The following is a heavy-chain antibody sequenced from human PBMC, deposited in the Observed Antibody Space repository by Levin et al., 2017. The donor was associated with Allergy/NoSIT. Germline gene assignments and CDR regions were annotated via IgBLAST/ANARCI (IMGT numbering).Heavy chain of an antibody. CDR1: GGTFSSYA. Sequence: AASVKVSCKASGGTFSSYAISWVRQAPGQGLEWMGGIIPIFGTANYAQKFQGRVTITADKSTSTAYVELSSLRSEDTAVYYCARSLINVGPAANYYYYGMDVWGQGTTVTVSS. D-gene: IGHD3/OR15-3a*01. V-gene: IGHV1-69*06. CDR3: ARSLINVGPAANYYYYGMDV. J-gene: IGHJ6*02. CDR2: IIPIFGTA.